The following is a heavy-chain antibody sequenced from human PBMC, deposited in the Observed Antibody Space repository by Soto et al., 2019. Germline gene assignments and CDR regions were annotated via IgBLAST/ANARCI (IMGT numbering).Heavy chain of an antibody. D-gene: IGHD3-10*01. V-gene: IGHV1-58*02. Sequence: QMQLVQSGPEVKKPGTSVKVSCKASGFTFTSSAIQWVRQARGQRLEWIGWIVVGSGNTNYAQKFQERVTIPRDMSTSTAYMELSSLRSEDTAVYYCAELWFGESREDYWGQGTLVTVSS. CDR2: IVVGSGNT. CDR1: GFTFTSSA. J-gene: IGHJ4*02. CDR3: AELWFGESREDY.